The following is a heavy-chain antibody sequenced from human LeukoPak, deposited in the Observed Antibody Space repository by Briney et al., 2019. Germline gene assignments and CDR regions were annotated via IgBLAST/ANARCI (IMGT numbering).Heavy chain of an antibody. J-gene: IGHJ4*02. Sequence: PGGSLRLSCAASGFTFSSYGMHWVRQAPGKGLEWVAVIWYDGSNKYYADSVKGRFTISRDNSKNTLYLQMNSLRAEDTAVYYCARESGSYSFDYWGQETLVTVSS. V-gene: IGHV3-33*01. D-gene: IGHD1-26*01. CDR1: GFTFSSYG. CDR2: IWYDGSNK. CDR3: ARESGSYSFDY.